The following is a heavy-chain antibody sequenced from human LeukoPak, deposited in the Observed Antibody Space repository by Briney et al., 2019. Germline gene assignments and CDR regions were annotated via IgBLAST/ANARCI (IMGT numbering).Heavy chain of an antibody. Sequence: GESLKISCKGSGYSFISYWIGWVRQMPGKGLEWLGIIYSGDSDTRYSPSFQGQVTNSADKSISTAYLQWSSLKASDTVRDYCARRIVGADDAFDIWGQGTMVTVSS. J-gene: IGHJ3*02. D-gene: IGHD1-26*01. V-gene: IGHV5-51*01. CDR2: IYSGDSDT. CDR3: ARRIVGADDAFDI. CDR1: GYSFISYW.